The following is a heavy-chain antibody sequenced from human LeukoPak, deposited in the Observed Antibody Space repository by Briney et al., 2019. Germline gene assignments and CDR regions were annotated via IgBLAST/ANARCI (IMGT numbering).Heavy chain of an antibody. CDR1: GFTFSDYS. V-gene: IGHV3-48*01. Sequence: PGGSLRLSCAASGFTFSDYSMNWVRQAPGKGLEWVSWITSSSDSIYYADSVKGRFTISRDNAKNSLYLQMNSLRAEDTAVYYCARDLGIRGPTAFDIWGQGTMVTISS. D-gene: IGHD3-10*01. CDR2: ITSSSDSI. J-gene: IGHJ3*02. CDR3: ARDLGIRGPTAFDI.